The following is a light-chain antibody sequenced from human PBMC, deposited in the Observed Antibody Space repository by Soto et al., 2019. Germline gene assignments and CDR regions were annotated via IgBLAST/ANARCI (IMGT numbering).Light chain of an antibody. J-gene: IGKJ1*01. CDR3: QQYDDWPWT. Sequence: EKVMTQSPATLSVAPGERATLACGAGRNVFTKVAWYQQKPGQAPRLLIYAASTRATGIPGRFSGGGSGTEFTLTISSLQSEDVAVYYCQQYDDWPWTFGQGTKVDIK. V-gene: IGKV3-15*01. CDR1: RNVFTK. CDR2: AAS.